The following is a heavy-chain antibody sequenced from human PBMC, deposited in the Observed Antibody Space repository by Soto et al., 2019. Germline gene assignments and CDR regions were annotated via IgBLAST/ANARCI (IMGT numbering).Heavy chain of an antibody. D-gene: IGHD5-18*01. V-gene: IGHV4-30-4*01. J-gene: IGHJ6*02. CDR3: ARDQTYSYGYFAGGNYYGMDV. CDR1: GGSINSGDYH. CDR2: IYYSGST. Sequence: PSETLSLTCTVSGGSINSGDYHWSWIRQSPGKGLEWIGAIYYSGSTYYNPSLKSRIRISVDTSKNQFSLRLSSVTAADTAVYYCARDQTYSYGYFAGGNYYGMDVWGQGTTVTVSS.